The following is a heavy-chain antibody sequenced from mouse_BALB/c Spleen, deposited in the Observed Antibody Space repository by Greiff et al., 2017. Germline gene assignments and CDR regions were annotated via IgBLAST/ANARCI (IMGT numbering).Heavy chain of an antibody. D-gene: IGHD2-3*01. J-gene: IGHJ3*01. Sequence: VQLQQSGAELVRPGVSVKISCKGSGYTFTDYAMHWVKQSHAKSLEWIGVISTYYGDASYNQKFKGKATMTVDKSSSTAYMELARLTSEDSAIYYCARYEDWFAYWGQGTLVTVSA. V-gene: IGHV1S137*01. CDR1: GYTFTDYA. CDR2: ISTYYGDA. CDR3: ARYEDWFAY.